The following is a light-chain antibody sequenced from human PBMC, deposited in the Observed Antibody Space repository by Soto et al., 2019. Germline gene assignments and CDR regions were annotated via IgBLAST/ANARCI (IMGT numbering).Light chain of an antibody. CDR1: QSISSF. CDR2: AAS. V-gene: IGKV1-39*01. J-gene: IGKJ4*01. CDR3: QQSYNTLLT. Sequence: IQMTQSPSSLSASVGNRITITCRASQSISSFLNWYQQKPGKAPKLLIYAASSLQSGVPSRFSGSGSGTDFTLTISSLQPEDFAAYYCQQSYNTLLTFGGGTKVEIK.